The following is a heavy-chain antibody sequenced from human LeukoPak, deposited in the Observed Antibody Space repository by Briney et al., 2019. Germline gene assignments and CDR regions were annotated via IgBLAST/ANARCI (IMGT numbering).Heavy chain of an antibody. CDR1: GYTFIDYY. CDR3: ARDPPGDSGLDY. J-gene: IGHJ4*02. Sequence: EASVKVSCKASGYTFIDYYIHWVRQAPGQGLEWMGWINPNGGGSINEQIFQGRVTMTRDTSITTAYMKLNDLQSDDTAVYYCARDPPGDSGLDYWGQGTLVTVSS. D-gene: IGHD6-19*01. CDR2: INPNGGGS. V-gene: IGHV1-2*02.